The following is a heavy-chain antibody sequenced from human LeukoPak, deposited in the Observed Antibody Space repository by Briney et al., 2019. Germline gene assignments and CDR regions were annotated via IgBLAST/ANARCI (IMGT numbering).Heavy chain of an antibody. V-gene: IGHV3-33*06. J-gene: IGHJ4*02. CDR3: AKPPGGYNPGAFGY. CDR1: GFTFSSYG. Sequence: PGRSLRLSCAASGFTFSSYGMHWVRQAPGKGPEWVALIWYDGTNKYYADSVKGRFTISRDNSKNTLYLQMNSLRVEDTAVYYCAKPPGGYNPGAFGYWGQGTLVTVSS. CDR2: IWYDGTNK. D-gene: IGHD5-24*01.